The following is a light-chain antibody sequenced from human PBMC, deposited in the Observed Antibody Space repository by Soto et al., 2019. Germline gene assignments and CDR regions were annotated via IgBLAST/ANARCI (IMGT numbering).Light chain of an antibody. Sequence: DIQMTQSPSTLSASVGDRVTITCRASQSISSWVAWYQQKPGKAPKLLIYDASSLESGVPSRFSGSGSGTEFTLTISSLQPDDFATYYCQQYNSYSPSEITFGPGTKVDIK. J-gene: IGKJ3*01. CDR3: QQYNSYSPSEIT. CDR1: QSISSW. CDR2: DAS. V-gene: IGKV1-5*01.